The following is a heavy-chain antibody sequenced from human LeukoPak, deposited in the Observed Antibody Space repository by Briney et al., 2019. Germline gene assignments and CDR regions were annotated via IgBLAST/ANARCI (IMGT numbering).Heavy chain of an antibody. D-gene: IGHD3-16*01. CDR2: IRYDGSNK. J-gene: IGHJ4*02. CDR1: GFTFSSYG. Sequence: TGGSLRLSCAASGFTFSSYGMHWVRQAPGKGLEWVAFIRYDGSNKYYADSVKGRFTISRDNSKNTLYLQMNSLRAEDTAVYYCAKDLLIILRGEFRYWGQGTLVTVSS. CDR3: AKDLLIILRGEFRY. V-gene: IGHV3-30*02.